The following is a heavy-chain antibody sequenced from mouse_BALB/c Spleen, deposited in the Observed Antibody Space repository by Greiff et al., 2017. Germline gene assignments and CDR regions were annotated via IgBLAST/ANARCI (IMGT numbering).Heavy chain of an antibody. CDR3: AIYYGNYPWFAY. CDR2: ISYSGST. Sequence: EVMLVESGPGLVKPSQSLSLTCTVTGYSITSDYAWNWIRQFPGNKLEWMGYISYSGSTSYNPSLKSRISITRDTSKNQFFLQLNSVTTEDTATYYCAIYYGNYPWFAYWGQGTLVTVSA. CDR1: GYSITSDYA. V-gene: IGHV3-2*02. J-gene: IGHJ3*01. D-gene: IGHD2-1*01.